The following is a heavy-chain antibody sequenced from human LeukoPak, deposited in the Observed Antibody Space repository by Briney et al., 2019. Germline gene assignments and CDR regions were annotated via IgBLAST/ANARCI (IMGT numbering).Heavy chain of an antibody. V-gene: IGHV3-30*02. D-gene: IGHD2-21*02. CDR1: GFNFSHYD. Sequence: PGGSLRLPCVASGFNFSHYDMHWVRQAPGKGLDWVAFIHIDGSNKYYAVSVKGRFTISRDNSKNTLYLQMNSLRTEDTAVYYCAKGDTSWGQGTLVTVTS. CDR3: AKGDTS. CDR2: IHIDGSNK. J-gene: IGHJ5*02.